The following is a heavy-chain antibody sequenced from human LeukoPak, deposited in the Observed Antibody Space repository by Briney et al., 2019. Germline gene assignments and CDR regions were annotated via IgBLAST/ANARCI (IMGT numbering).Heavy chain of an antibody. J-gene: IGHJ4*02. CDR1: GLPFSSHS. CDR3: ARDGDYGGRGDY. CDR2: ISSSSSYI. Sequence: GGSLEPSLAAPGLPFSSHSMNWVRQAPGKGLGWVSSISSSSSYIYYADSVKGRFTISRDNAKNSLYLQMNSLRAEDTAVYYCARDGDYGGRGDYWGQGTLVTVSS. D-gene: IGHD4-23*01. V-gene: IGHV3-21*01.